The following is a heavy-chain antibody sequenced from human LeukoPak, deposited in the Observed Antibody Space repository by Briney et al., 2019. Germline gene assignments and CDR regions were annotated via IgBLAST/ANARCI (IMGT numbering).Heavy chain of an antibody. D-gene: IGHD5-18*01. J-gene: IGHJ4*02. Sequence: SETLSLTCTVPGDSISSGSYSWSWIRQPAGKGLEWIGRVHTVGSADYNPSLESRVTMSLDTSKNQVSLRLTSVTAADTALYYCSRGCTYADFDYWGQGTLVTVSS. CDR2: VHTVGSA. CDR1: GDSISSGSYS. CDR3: SRGCTYADFDY. V-gene: IGHV4-61*02.